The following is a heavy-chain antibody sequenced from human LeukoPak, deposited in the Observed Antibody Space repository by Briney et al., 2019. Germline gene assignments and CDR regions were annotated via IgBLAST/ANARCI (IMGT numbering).Heavy chain of an antibody. CDR3: ARGGASALTNYYYGTDV. CDR2: ISTHNAET. D-gene: IGHD6-13*01. V-gene: IGHV1-18*01. Sequence: ASVKVSCKASGYSFINNGINWVRQAPGQGLEWMGWISTHNAETHYAQKFQGRVTMTTDTSASTVYMDLRSLRPDDTAVYYCARGGASALTNYYYGTDVWGQGTTVTVSS. CDR1: GYSFINNG. J-gene: IGHJ6*02.